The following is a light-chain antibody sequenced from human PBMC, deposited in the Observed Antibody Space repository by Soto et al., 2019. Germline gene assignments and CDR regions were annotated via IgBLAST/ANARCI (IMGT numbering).Light chain of an antibody. CDR1: QSISSW. CDR2: KAS. V-gene: IGKV1-5*03. J-gene: IGKJ1*01. Sequence: IQMTQSPSTLSASVGDRVTITCRASQSISSWLAWYHQKPGKAPKLLIYKASSLESGVPSRFSGSGSGTEFTLTISSLQPDDFATYYCQQYNSYSWTFGQGTKV. CDR3: QQYNSYSWT.